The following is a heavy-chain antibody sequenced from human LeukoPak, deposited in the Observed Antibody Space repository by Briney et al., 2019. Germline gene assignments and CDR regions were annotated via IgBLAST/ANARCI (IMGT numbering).Heavy chain of an antibody. D-gene: IGHD3-10*01. CDR1: GFTFSRYW. CDR2: INTNGSST. Sequence: GGSLRLSCAASGFTFSRYWMYWVRQVPGKGLVWVSRINTNGSSTSYADSVKGRFTISRDNAKNTLYLQMNSLRVEDTAVYYCARGGSTGSFDYWGQGALVIVSS. CDR3: ARGGSTGSFDY. V-gene: IGHV3-74*01. J-gene: IGHJ4*02.